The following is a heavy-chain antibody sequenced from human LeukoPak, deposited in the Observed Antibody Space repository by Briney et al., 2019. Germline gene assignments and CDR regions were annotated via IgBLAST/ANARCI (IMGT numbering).Heavy chain of an antibody. J-gene: IGHJ4*02. Sequence: GGSLRLSCAASGFTVSSNYMSWVRQAPGKGLEWVSVIYSGGSTYYADSVKGRFTISRDNSKNTLYLQMNSLRAEDTAVYYCAKDRPVQRRYYYDSSGYPFDYWGQGTLVTVSS. V-gene: IGHV3-53*01. CDR1: GFTVSSNY. CDR2: IYSGGST. D-gene: IGHD3-22*01. CDR3: AKDRPVQRRYYYDSSGYPFDY.